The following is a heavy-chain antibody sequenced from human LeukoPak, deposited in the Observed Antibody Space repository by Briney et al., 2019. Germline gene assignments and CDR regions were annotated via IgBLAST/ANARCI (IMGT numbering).Heavy chain of an antibody. CDR2: VSYSGTT. CDR3: AKLTCSSTFCPLDY. D-gene: IGHD2-2*01. V-gene: IGHV4-39*01. CDR1: GGSISSSSFF. Sequence: SETLSLTCTVSGGSISSSSFFWAWIRQPPGKGLEWIGTVSYSGTTYYSPSLKSRVTISVDTSKNQFSLRLTSVTAADTALYYCAKLTCSSTFCPLDYWGQGTLVTISS. J-gene: IGHJ4*02.